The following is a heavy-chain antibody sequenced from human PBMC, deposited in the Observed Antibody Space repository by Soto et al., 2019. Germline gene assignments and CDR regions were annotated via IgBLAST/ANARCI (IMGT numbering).Heavy chain of an antibody. D-gene: IGHD2-2*01. J-gene: IGHJ6*03. V-gene: IGHV3-23*01. CDR3: AKSKKDIVVVPAAIPYYYYYYMDV. Sequence: EVQLLESGGGLVQPGGSLRLSCAASGFTFSSYAMSWVRQAPGKGLEWVSAISGSGGSTYYADSVKGRFTISRDNSKNRRYWQRNSLRAKATALYYCAKSKKDIVVVPAAIPYYYYYYMDVWGKGPRSPSP. CDR2: ISGSGGST. CDR1: GFTFSSYA.